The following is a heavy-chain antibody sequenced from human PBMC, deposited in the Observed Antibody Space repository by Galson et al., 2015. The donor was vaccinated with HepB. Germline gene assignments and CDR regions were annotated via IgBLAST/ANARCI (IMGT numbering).Heavy chain of an antibody. J-gene: IGHJ3*02. CDR1: GDSVSSNSAA. CDR2: TYYRSKWYN. D-gene: IGHD3-22*01. V-gene: IGHV6-1*01. Sequence: CAISGDSVSSNSAAWNWIRQSPSRGLEWLGRTYYRSKWYNDYAVAVKSRITINPDTSKNQFSLQLNSVTPEDTAVYYCARLLFDYDSSGYYRKTHAFDIWGQGTMVTVSS. CDR3: ARLLFDYDSSGYYRKTHAFDI.